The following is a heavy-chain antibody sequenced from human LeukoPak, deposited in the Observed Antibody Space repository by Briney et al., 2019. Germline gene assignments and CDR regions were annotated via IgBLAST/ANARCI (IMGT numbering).Heavy chain of an antibody. CDR3: ARDYYSGTYAH. V-gene: IGHV1-2*06. J-gene: IGHJ4*02. CDR1: GYTFTGYY. CDR2: INPNNGDT. D-gene: IGHD1-26*01. Sequence: ASVKVSCKASGYTFTGYYIHWVRQAPGQGLEWVGRINPNNGDTYYAQKFQGRVTMTTDASISTAYMELTSLTSDDTALYFCARDYYSGTYAHWGQGTQVTVSS.